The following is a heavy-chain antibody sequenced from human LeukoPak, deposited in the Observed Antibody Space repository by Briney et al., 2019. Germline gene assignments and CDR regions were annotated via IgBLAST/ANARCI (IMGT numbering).Heavy chain of an antibody. D-gene: IGHD3-10*01. CDR3: ARDTKATMVRGTAFDI. J-gene: IGHJ3*02. CDR1: GFTVGNYD. Sequence: PGGSLRLAFAAVGFTVGNYDISWVSQAPGEWLGWGSSISISSSSTIYADSVKGRFTISRDSAKNSLYLQMNSLRAEDTAVYYCARDTKATMVRGTAFDIWGQGTMVTVSS. V-gene: IGHV3-11*06. CDR2: ISISSSST.